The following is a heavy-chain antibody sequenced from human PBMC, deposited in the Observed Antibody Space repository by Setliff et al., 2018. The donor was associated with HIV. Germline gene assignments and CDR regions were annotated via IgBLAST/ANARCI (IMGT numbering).Heavy chain of an antibody. CDR2: VYSNGST. CDR1: GGSISGHY. V-gene: IGHV4-59*11. CDR3: ARVRGRYYYHYAMDV. Sequence: SETLSLTCTVSGGSISGHYWSWIRQTPGKGLEWIGYVYSNGSTNYNPSLKSRVTISVDTSKNQFSLKLSSVTAADTAVYYCARVRGRYYYHYAMDVWGQGTTVTVSS. J-gene: IGHJ6*02. D-gene: IGHD3-10*01.